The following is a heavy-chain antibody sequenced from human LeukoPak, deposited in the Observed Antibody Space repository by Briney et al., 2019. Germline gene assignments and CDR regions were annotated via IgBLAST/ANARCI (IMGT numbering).Heavy chain of an antibody. J-gene: IGHJ6*03. CDR1: GGSISSSSYY. V-gene: IGHV4-39*07. D-gene: IGHD3-3*01. CDR3: ARILFGVAHDYYYCMDV. Sequence: SETLSLTCTVSGGSISSSSYYWGWIRQPPGKGLEWIGSIYYSGSTYYNPSLKSRVTISVDTSKNQFSLKLSSVTAADTAVYYCARILFGVAHDYYYCMDVWGKGTTVTVSS. CDR2: IYYSGST.